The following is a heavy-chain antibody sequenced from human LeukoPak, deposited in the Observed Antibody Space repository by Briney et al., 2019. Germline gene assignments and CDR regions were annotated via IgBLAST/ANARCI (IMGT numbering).Heavy chain of an antibody. D-gene: IGHD3-22*01. J-gene: IGHJ4*02. V-gene: IGHV3-23*01. CDR1: GFTFSSYA. CDR2: ISGSGGST. CDR3: AKDRSPYDSSGYYWDY. Sequence: GGSLRLSCAASGFTFSSYAMSWVRQAPGKGLEWVSAISGSGGSTYYADSVKGRFTISRDNSKNTLYLQMNSLRAEDTAVYYCAKDRSPYDSSGYYWDYWGQGTLVTVSS.